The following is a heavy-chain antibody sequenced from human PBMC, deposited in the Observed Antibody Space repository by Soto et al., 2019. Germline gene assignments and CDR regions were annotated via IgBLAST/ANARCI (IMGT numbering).Heavy chain of an antibody. V-gene: IGHV3-33*01. J-gene: IGHJ4*02. CDR1: GFTFSSYG. Sequence: ESGGGVVQPGRSLRLSCAASGFTFSSYGMHWVRQAPGKGLEWVAVIWYDGSNKYYADSVKGRFTISRDNSKNTLYLQMNSLRAEDTAVYYCARGGRGLYYFDYWGQGTLVTVSS. D-gene: IGHD3-10*01. CDR3: ARGGRGLYYFDY. CDR2: IWYDGSNK.